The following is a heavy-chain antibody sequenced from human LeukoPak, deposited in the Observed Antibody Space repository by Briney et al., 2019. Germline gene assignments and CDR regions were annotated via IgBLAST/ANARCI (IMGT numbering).Heavy chain of an antibody. CDR1: GGSISSGSYY. V-gene: IGHV4-61*02. Sequence: SETLSLTCTVSGGSISSGSYYWSWLRQPAGKGLEWIGRIYTSGSTNYNPSLKSRVTISVDTSKNQFSLKLSSVTAADTAVYYCAREIGYYYGSGSYYKPGGYMDVWGKGTTVTVSS. D-gene: IGHD3-10*01. CDR2: IYTSGST. CDR3: AREIGYYYGSGSYYKPGGYMDV. J-gene: IGHJ6*03.